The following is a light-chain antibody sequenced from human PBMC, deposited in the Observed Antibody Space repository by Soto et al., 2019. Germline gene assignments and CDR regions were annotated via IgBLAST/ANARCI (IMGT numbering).Light chain of an antibody. CDR1: QSISSY. CDR3: QQYNSYPCT. Sequence: DIQMTQSPSSLSASVGDRFTITCRASQSISSYLNWYQQKPGKAPKLLIYAASSLQSGVPSRFSGSGSGTDFTLTISSLQPEDFATYYCQQYNSYPCTFGQGTKVDIK. V-gene: IGKV1-39*01. CDR2: AAS. J-gene: IGKJ1*01.